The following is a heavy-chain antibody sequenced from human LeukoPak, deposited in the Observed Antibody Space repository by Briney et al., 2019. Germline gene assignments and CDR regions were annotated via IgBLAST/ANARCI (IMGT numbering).Heavy chain of an antibody. CDR1: GFTFSSYS. CDR3: ARGNTAYDILTGYRGGAFDI. J-gene: IGHJ3*02. V-gene: IGHV3-21*01. D-gene: IGHD3-9*01. CDR2: ISSSSSYI. Sequence: GGSLRLSCAASGFTFSSYSMNWVRQAPGKGLEWVSSISSSSSYIYYADSVKGRFTISRDNAKNSLYLQMNSLRAEDTAVYYCARGNTAYDILTGYRGGAFDIWGQGTMVTVSS.